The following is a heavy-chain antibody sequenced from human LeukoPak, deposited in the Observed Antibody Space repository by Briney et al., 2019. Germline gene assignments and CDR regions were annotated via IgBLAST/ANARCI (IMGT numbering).Heavy chain of an antibody. CDR1: GFTFSSYV. Sequence: GRSLRLSCAASGFTFSSYVMHWVRQAPGKGLEWVAIISYDGSNEYYADSVKGRFTISRDNSKNTLYLQMNSLRAEDTAVYYCAKDEADYDSSGYYPDPIWGQGTMVTVSS. J-gene: IGHJ3*02. D-gene: IGHD3-22*01. CDR2: ISYDGSNE. V-gene: IGHV3-30*04. CDR3: AKDEADYDSSGYYPDPI.